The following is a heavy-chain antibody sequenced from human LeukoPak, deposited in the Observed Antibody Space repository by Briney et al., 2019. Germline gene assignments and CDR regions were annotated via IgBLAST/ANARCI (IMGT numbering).Heavy chain of an antibody. CDR2: ISGSGGST. CDR3: AKDPQVGYYGYYFGY. CDR1: GFTFSSYA. Sequence: PGGSLRLSCAASGFTFSSYAMSWVRQAPGKGLEWVSAISGSGGSTYYADSVKGRFTISRDNSKNTLYLQMNSLRAEDTAVYYCAKDPQVGYYGYYFGYWGQGTLVTVSS. V-gene: IGHV3-23*01. D-gene: IGHD3-22*01. J-gene: IGHJ4*02.